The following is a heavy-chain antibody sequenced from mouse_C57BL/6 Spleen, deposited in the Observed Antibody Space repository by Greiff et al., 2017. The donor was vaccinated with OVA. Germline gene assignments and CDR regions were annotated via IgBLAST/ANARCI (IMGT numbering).Heavy chain of an antibody. CDR1: GYTFTDYN. Sequence: EVQVVESGPELVKPGASVKIPCKASGYTFTDYNMDWVKQSHGKSLEWIGDITPNNGGTIYNQKFKGKATLTVDKSSSTAYMELRSLTSEDTAVYYCARGGHSNAAMDYWGQGTSVTVSS. J-gene: IGHJ4*01. D-gene: IGHD2-5*01. V-gene: IGHV1-18*01. CDR2: ITPNNGGT. CDR3: ARGGHSNAAMDY.